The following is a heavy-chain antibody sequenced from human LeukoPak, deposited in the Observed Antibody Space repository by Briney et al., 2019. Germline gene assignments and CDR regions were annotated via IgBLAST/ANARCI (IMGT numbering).Heavy chain of an antibody. Sequence: ASVRVSCKASGYTFTGYYMHWVRQAPGQGLEWMGWTNPNSGGTNYAQKFQGRVTMTRDTSISTAYMELSRLRSDDTAVYYCARGWVVPAALADYWGQGTLVTVSS. CDR3: ARGWVVPAALADY. J-gene: IGHJ4*02. D-gene: IGHD2-2*01. V-gene: IGHV1-2*02. CDR1: GYTFTGYY. CDR2: TNPNSGGT.